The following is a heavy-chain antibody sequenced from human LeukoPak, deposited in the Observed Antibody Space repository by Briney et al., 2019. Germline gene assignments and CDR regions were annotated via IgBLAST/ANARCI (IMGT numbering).Heavy chain of an antibody. V-gene: IGHV4-34*01. CDR3: ASRYYYDSSGYYPNYYYYGMDV. CDR1: GGSFSGYY. D-gene: IGHD3-22*01. CDR2: INHSGST. Sequence: SETLSLTCAVYGGSFSGYYWSWIRQPPGKGLEWIGEINHSGSTNYNPSLKSRVTISVDTSKNQFSLKLSSVTAADTAVYYCASRYYYDSSGYYPNYYYYGMDVWGQGTTVTVSS. J-gene: IGHJ6*02.